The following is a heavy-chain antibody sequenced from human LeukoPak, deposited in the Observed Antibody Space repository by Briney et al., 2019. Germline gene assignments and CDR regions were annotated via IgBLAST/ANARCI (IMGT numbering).Heavy chain of an antibody. Sequence: ASVKVSCKASGYTFTSYGISWVRQAPGQGLEWMGWISAYNGNTNCAQKLQGRVTMTTDTSTSTAYMELRSLRSDDTAVYYCASVKTGDYHFDYWGQGTLVAVSS. D-gene: IGHD4-17*01. CDR2: ISAYNGNT. V-gene: IGHV1-18*01. CDR1: GYTFTSYG. CDR3: ASVKTGDYHFDY. J-gene: IGHJ4*02.